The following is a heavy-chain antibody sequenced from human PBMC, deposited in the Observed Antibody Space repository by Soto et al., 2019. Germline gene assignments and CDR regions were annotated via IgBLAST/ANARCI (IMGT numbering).Heavy chain of an antibody. Sequence: SVKVSCKASGGTFSIYSISWVRQAPGQGLEWMGGIIPIFGTANYAQKFQGRVTITADESTSTAYMELSSLRSEDTAVYGCARVAYSSSWVFGYYGLGGCGQRSTVTV. CDR1: GGTFSIYS. V-gene: IGHV1-69*13. CDR3: ARVAYSSSWVFGYYGLGG. D-gene: IGHD6-13*01. J-gene: IGHJ6*02. CDR2: IIPIFGTA.